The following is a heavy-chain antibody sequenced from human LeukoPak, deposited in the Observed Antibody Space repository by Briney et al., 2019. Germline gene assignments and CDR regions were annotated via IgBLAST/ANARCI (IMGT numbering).Heavy chain of an antibody. V-gene: IGHV3-30*04. D-gene: IGHD6-19*01. CDR2: ISYDGSFQ. J-gene: IGHJ4*02. CDR3: ARDRFAYSSGPDY. Sequence: GGSLRRSCAASTFTFSNLVMHWLRQAPGKGLEWLALISYDGSFQYYADSVKGRFTISRDNSKNTLYLQMNSLLTEDTTVYYCARDRFAYSSGPDYWGQGTLVTVSS. CDR1: TFTFSNLV.